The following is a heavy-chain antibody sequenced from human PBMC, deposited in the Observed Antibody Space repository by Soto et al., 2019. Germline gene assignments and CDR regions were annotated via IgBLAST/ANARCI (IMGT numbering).Heavy chain of an antibody. D-gene: IGHD3-9*01. CDR2: IKQDGSEK. V-gene: IGHV3-7*05. CDR1: GFPFSSYW. CDR3: ARDNYYDILTGSYYYYGMDV. J-gene: IGHJ6*02. Sequence: PGGSLRLSCAASGFPFSSYWMSWVLQAPGKGLEWVANIKQDGSEKYYVDSVKGRFTISRDNAKNSLYLQMNSLRAEDTAVYYCARDNYYDILTGSYYYYGMDVWGQGTTVTVSS.